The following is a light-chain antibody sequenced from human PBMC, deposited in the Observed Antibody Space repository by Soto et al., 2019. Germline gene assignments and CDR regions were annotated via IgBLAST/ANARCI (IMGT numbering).Light chain of an antibody. CDR3: QQRSNWPPT. CDR2: DAS. Sequence: EIVLTHPPATLSLTPGERATLSCRASQSVSSYLAWYQQKPGQAPRLLIYDASNRATGIPARFSGSGSGTDFTLTISSLEPEDFAVYYCQQRSNWPPTFGQGTRLEIK. V-gene: IGKV3-11*01. J-gene: IGKJ5*01. CDR1: QSVSSY.